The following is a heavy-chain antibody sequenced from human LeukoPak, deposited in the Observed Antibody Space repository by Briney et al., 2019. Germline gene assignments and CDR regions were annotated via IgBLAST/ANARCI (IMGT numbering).Heavy chain of an antibody. J-gene: IGHJ4*02. D-gene: IGHD3-10*01. Sequence: SETLSLTCTVSGGSISSYYWSWIRQPPGKGLEWIGYIYYSGSTNYNPSLKSRVTISVDTSKNQFSLKLSSVTAADTAVYYCAIHTIGWFGELSFDYWGQGTLVTVSS. CDR2: IYYSGST. CDR1: GGSISSYY. CDR3: AIHTIGWFGELSFDY. V-gene: IGHV4-59*08.